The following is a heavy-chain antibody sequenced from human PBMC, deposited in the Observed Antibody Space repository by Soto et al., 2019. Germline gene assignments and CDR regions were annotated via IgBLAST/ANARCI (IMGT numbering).Heavy chain of an antibody. J-gene: IGHJ6*02. CDR3: AGLLVLDYYYGMDV. CDR2: IIPILGIA. Sequence: QVQLVQSGAEVKKPGSSVKVSCKASGGTFSSYTISWVRQAPGQGLEWMGRIIPILGIANYAQKFQGRVTSTADRCTSTGYMKLSGLRSDDTAVYYCAGLLVLDYYYGMDVWGQGTRVTVSS. CDR1: GGTFSSYT. D-gene: IGHD6-13*01. V-gene: IGHV1-69*02.